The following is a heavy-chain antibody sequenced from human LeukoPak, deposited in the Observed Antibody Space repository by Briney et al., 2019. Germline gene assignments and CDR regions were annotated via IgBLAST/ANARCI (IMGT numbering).Heavy chain of an antibody. V-gene: IGHV3-48*03. CDR2: ISSSGTT. CDR1: GFTFSSYE. D-gene: IGHD5-18*01. Sequence: PGGSLRLSCAASGFTFSSYEMNWVRQAPGKGLEWVSYISSSGTTYYADSVKGRFTISRDNAKNSLYLQMNSLRAEDTAVYYCARDLVDTTMWGFDYWGQGTLVTVSS. CDR3: ARDLVDTTMWGFDY. J-gene: IGHJ4*02.